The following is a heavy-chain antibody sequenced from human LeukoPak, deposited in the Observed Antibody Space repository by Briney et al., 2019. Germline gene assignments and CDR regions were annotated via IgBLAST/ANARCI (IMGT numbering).Heavy chain of an antibody. Sequence: GGSLRLSCAVSGITLSNYGMSWVRQAPGKGLEWVAGISGSGGTTNYADSVKGRFTISRDNPKNTLFLHMNSLRAEDTAVYFCAKRGVVIRVILVGFHKEAYYFDSWGQGALVTVSS. CDR3: AKRGVVIRVILVGFHKEAYYFDS. CDR1: GITLSNYG. D-gene: IGHD3-22*01. CDR2: ISGSGGTT. V-gene: IGHV3-23*01. J-gene: IGHJ4*02.